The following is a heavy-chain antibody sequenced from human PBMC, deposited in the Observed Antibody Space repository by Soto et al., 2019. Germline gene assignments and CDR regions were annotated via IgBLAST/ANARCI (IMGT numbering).Heavy chain of an antibody. J-gene: IGHJ6*02. D-gene: IGHD2-15*01. CDR2: ISGSGGST. Sequence: PGGSLRLSCAASGFTFSSYAMSWVRQAPGKGLEWVSAISGSGGSTYYADSVKGRFTISRDNSKNTLYLQMNSLRAEDTAVYYCAKEWIVVVVAALPRGDMDIWGQGTTVTVSS. V-gene: IGHV3-23*01. CDR1: GFTFSSYA. CDR3: AKEWIVVVVAALPRGDMDI.